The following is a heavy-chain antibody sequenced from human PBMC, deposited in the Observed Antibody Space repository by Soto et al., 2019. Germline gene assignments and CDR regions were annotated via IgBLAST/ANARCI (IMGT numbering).Heavy chain of an antibody. D-gene: IGHD2-15*01. V-gene: IGHV1-69*02. CDR1: GGTFSSYT. CDR3: HVSGGRTRAVEEIDY. J-gene: IGHJ4*02. Sequence: ASVKVSCKASGGTFSSYTISWVRQAPGQGLEWMGRIIPILGIANYAQKFQGRVTITADKSTSTAYMELSSLRSEDTAVYYCHVSGGRTRAVEEIDYWGQGTLVTVSS. CDR2: IIPILGIA.